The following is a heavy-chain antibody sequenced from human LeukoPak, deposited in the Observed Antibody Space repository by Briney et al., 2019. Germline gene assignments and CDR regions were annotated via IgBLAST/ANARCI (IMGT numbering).Heavy chain of an antibody. CDR2: IYYSGST. V-gene: IGHV4-30-4*01. Sequence: SETLSLTCTVSGGSISSGDYYWSSIRQPPGKGLEWIGYIYYSGSTYYNPSLKSRVTISVDTSKNQFSLKLSSVTAADTAVYYCAREGLGVGGDCCSGSFDCWGQGTLVTVSS. CDR1: GGSISSGDYY. J-gene: IGHJ4*02. CDR3: AREGLGVGGDCCSGSFDC. D-gene: IGHD2-21*02.